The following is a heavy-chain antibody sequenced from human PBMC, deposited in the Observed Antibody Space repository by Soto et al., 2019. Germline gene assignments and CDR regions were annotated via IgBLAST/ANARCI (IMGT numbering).Heavy chain of an antibody. V-gene: IGHV3-73*01. Sequence: GGSLRLSCAASGFTFSGSAMHWVRQAPGKGLEWVGRIRSKANSYATAYAASVKGRFTISRDDSKNTAYLQMNSLKTEDTAVYYCTRSGYDILTGNAPFDPWGQGT. D-gene: IGHD3-9*01. CDR2: IRSKANSYAT. J-gene: IGHJ5*02. CDR1: GFTFSGSA. CDR3: TRSGYDILTGNAPFDP.